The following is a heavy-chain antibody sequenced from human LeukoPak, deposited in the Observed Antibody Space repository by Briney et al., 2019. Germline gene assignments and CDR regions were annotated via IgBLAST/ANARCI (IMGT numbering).Heavy chain of an antibody. J-gene: IGHJ4*02. Sequence: GGSLRLSCAASGFTFSSYGMHWVRQAPGKGLEWVAFIRYDGGNKYYADSVKGRFTVSRDNSKNTLYLQMHSLRAEDTAVYYCAKDREMTTINYFDYWGQGTLVTVSS. CDR3: AKDREMTTINYFDY. CDR1: GFTFSSYG. V-gene: IGHV3-30*02. D-gene: IGHD5-24*01. CDR2: IRYDGGNK.